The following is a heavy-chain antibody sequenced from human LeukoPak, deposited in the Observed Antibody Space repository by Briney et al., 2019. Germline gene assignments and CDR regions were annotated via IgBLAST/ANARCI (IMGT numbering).Heavy chain of an antibody. Sequence: SETLSLTCTVSGDSISSGSYYWSWIRQPAGKGLEWIGRINTSGSTNYNPSLKSRVTISVDTSKNQFSLKLSSVTAADTAVYYCAREEYYSDNSGYYPDFWGQGTLVTVSS. CDR2: INTSGST. CDR1: GDSISSGSYY. J-gene: IGHJ4*02. D-gene: IGHD3-22*01. CDR3: AREEYYSDNSGYYPDF. V-gene: IGHV4-61*02.